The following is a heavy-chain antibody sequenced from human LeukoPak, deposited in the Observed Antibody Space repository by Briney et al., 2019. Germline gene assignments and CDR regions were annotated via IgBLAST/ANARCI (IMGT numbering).Heavy chain of an antibody. CDR1: GGSFSSYS. J-gene: IGHJ4*02. CDR2: IIPFFGTA. V-gene: IGHV1-69*05. D-gene: IGHD6-13*01. CDR3: ARFVAAACYFDF. Sequence: SVKVSCKASGGSFSSYSISWVRQTPGQGLEWMGRIIPFFGTANYAQKFQGRVTITTDESTSTAYMELSSLRSEDTAVYYCARFVAAACYFDFWGQGTLVTVSS.